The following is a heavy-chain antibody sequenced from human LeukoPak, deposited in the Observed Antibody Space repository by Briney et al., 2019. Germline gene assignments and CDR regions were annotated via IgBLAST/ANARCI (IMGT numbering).Heavy chain of an antibody. J-gene: IGHJ4*02. CDR3: ARGPPGAYCGGDCLHYFDY. Sequence: PGGSLRLSCAASGFTFSSYAMHWVRQAPGKGLEWVAVISYDGSNKYYADSVKGRFTSSRDNSENKLYLQMNSLRAEDTAVYYCARGPPGAYCGGDCLHYFDYWGQGTLVTVSS. D-gene: IGHD2-21*02. CDR2: ISYDGSNK. V-gene: IGHV3-30-3*01. CDR1: GFTFSSYA.